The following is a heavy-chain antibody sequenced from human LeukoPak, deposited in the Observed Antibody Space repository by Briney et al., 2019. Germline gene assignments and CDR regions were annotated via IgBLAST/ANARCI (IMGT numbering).Heavy chain of an antibody. CDR2: INSDGSST. Sequence: GGSLRPSCAASGFTFSNYWMHWVRQAPGKGLVWVSRINSDGSSTSYADSVKGRFTISRDNAKNTLYLQMNSLRAEDTAVYFCARSGGGFFDYWGQGTLVTVSS. J-gene: IGHJ4*02. CDR1: GFTFSNYW. CDR3: ARSGGGFFDY. D-gene: IGHD3-16*01. V-gene: IGHV3-74*01.